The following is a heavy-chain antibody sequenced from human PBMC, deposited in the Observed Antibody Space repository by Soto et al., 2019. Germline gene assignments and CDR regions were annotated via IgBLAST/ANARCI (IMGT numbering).Heavy chain of an antibody. CDR2: IYPGDSDT. CDR3: ARLHWPLPAALETNYYYYGMDV. V-gene: IGHV5-51*01. Sequence: PGESLKISCKGSGYSFTSYWIGWVRQMPGKGLEWMGIIYPGDSDTRYSPSFQGQVTISADKSISTAYLQWSSLKASDTAMYYCARLHWPLPAALETNYYYYGMDVWGQGTTVTVS. J-gene: IGHJ6*02. CDR1: GYSFTSYW. D-gene: IGHD2-2*01.